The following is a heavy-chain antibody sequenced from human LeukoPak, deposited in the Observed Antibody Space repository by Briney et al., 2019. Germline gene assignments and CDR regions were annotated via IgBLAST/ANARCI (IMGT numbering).Heavy chain of an antibody. CDR2: IYHSGGT. D-gene: IGHD3-10*01. CDR1: GASISSRDW. J-gene: IGHJ5*02. CDR3: ARENYYYGSGRDLRSNWFDP. Sequence: SETLSLTCAVSGASISSRDWWTWVRQPPGKGLEWLGEIYHSGGTIYDPSLKSRVTISIDKSKNQFSLKLTSVTAADTAVYYCARENYYYGSGRDLRSNWFDPWGQGTLVTVSS. V-gene: IGHV4-4*02.